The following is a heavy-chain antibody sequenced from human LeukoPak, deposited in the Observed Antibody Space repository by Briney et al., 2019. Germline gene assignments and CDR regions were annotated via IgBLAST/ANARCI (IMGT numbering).Heavy chain of an antibody. CDR2: INPNSGDT. V-gene: IGHV1-2*02. Sequence: GASVKVSCKASGYTFTAYYMHWVRQAPGQGLEWMRWINPNSGDTNYAQKFQGRVTMTRDTSISTAYMELSRLRSDDTAVYYCARELTRSGSYYGDFDYWGQGTLVTVSS. J-gene: IGHJ4*02. D-gene: IGHD1-26*01. CDR1: GYTFTAYY. CDR3: ARELTRSGSYYGDFDY.